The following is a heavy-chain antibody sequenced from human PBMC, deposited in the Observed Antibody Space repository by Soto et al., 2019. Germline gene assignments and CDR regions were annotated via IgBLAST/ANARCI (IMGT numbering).Heavy chain of an antibody. CDR2: TYYRSNWRH. CDR3: ARGVAGSGFDL. J-gene: IGHJ4*02. V-gene: IGHV6-1*01. D-gene: IGHD6-19*01. CDR1: GDSVPSNTAA. Sequence: SQTLSLTCAISGDSVPSNTAALNWIRSSPSRGLEWLGRTYYRSNWRHDYAVSVKSRITVNPDTSKNHFSLQLNSVTPDDTAVYYCARGVAGSGFDLWGQGTLVTVSS.